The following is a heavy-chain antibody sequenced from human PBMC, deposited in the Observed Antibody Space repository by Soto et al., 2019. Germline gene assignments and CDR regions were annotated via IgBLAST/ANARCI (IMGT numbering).Heavy chain of an antibody. CDR2: MHHAQGT. V-gene: IGHV4-59*01. D-gene: IGHD3-9*01. Sequence: TSETLSLTCIVSGASIISYYWTWIRQPPGGGLEWIGYMHHAQGTNDNPSLRGRVHMSIDTSMNQFSLRLTSVTAADTAVYYCARVPFVGYFDWLDPWGHGTLVTVSS. CDR1: GASIISYY. CDR3: ARVPFVGYFDWLDP. J-gene: IGHJ5*02.